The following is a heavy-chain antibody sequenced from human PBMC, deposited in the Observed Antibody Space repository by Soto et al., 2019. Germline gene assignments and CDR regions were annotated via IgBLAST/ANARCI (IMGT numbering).Heavy chain of an antibody. D-gene: IGHD2-21*02. V-gene: IGHV3-48*02. CDR3: ARDPSYCGGDCYGRGYFQH. CDR2: ISSSSTI. Sequence: GESLKISCAASGFTFSSYSMNWVRQAPGKGLEWVSYISSSSTIYYADSVKGRFTISRDNAKNSLYLQMNSLRDEDTAVYYCARDPSYCGGDCYGRGYFQHWGQGTLVTVSS. J-gene: IGHJ1*01. CDR1: GFTFSSYS.